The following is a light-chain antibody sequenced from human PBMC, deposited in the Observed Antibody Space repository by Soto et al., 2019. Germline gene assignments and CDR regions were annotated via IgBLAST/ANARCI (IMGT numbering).Light chain of an antibody. Sequence: EIVMTQSPTTLSVSPGERATLSCRASQSVSTNLAWYQQKPGQVPSLLIYGASTRASGIPARFSGSGSGTEFPLTIGSLRSEDFAVYYCQQYSSSPSFGQGTRLEIK. V-gene: IGKV3-15*01. CDR2: GAS. CDR1: QSVSTN. CDR3: QQYSSSPS. J-gene: IGKJ5*01.